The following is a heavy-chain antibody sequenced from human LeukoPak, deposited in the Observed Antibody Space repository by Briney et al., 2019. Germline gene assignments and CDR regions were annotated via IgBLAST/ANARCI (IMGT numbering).Heavy chain of an antibody. CDR1: GFTFSSYW. V-gene: IGHV3-74*01. CDR3: ARAYGSGNVNDPGFDY. Sequence: GGSLRLSCAASGFTFSSYWMHWVRQAPGKGLVWVSRINSDGSSTSYAGSVKGRFTISRDDAKSSLYLQMNSLRAEDTAVYYCARAYGSGNVNDPGFDYWGQGTLVTVSS. D-gene: IGHD3-10*01. CDR2: INSDGSST. J-gene: IGHJ4*02.